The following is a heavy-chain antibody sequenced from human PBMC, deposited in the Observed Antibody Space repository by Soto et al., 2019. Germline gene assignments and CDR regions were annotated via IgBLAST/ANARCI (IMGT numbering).Heavy chain of an antibody. CDR3: ARDKGPKGFDP. CDR1: GGTFSSYA. J-gene: IGHJ5*02. Sequence: GASVKVSCKASGGTFSSYAISWVRQAPGQGLEWMGGIIPIFGTANYAQKLQGRVTITADESTSTAYMELSSLRSVDTAVYYCARDKGPKGFDPWGQGTLVTVSS. V-gene: IGHV1-69*13. CDR2: IIPIFGTA.